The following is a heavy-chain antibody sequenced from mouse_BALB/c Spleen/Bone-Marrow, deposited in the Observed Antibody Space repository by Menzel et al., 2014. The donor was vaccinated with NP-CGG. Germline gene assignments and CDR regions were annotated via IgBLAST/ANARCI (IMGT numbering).Heavy chain of an antibody. J-gene: IGHJ2*01. CDR1: GFTFSSYS. CDR3: SKDGGYDYSYYFDY. V-gene: IGHV5-6-4*01. Sequence: EVKVVESGGGLVKPGGSLKLSCAASGFTFSSYSMSWVRQTPEKRLEWVATISSGGHDTYYPDSVKGRFTISRDNAKNTRYLQMSSLKSEDTAVYCCSKDGGYDYSYYFDYWGQGTTLTVSS. CDR2: ISSGGHDT. D-gene: IGHD2-4*01.